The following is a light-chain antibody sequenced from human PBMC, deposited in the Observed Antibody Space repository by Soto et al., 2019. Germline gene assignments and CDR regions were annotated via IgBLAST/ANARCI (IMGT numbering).Light chain of an antibody. J-gene: IGKJ1*01. Sequence: DVQMTQSPSTLSASPGDRVTMTCRASQNIGDWLAWYQHKPGKAPQLLIYDVSSLEAGVPSRFSGSGSGTDFSLIINSLQPDDFATYYCQQYNNLSSSFGQGTKVDVK. CDR2: DVS. CDR1: QNIGDW. CDR3: QQYNNLSSS. V-gene: IGKV1-5*01.